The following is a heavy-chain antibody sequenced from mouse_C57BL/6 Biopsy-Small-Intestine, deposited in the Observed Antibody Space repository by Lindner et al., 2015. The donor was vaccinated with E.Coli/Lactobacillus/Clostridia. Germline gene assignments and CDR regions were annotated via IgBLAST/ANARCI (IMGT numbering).Heavy chain of an antibody. J-gene: IGHJ3*01. D-gene: IGHD2-3*01. V-gene: IGHV1-9*01. CDR2: ILPGSGST. Sequence: VQLQRSGAELMKPGASVKLSCKATGYTFTGYWIEWVKQRPGHGLEWIGEILPGSGSTNYSEKFKGKATFTADTSSNTAYMQLSSLTTEDSAIYYCAKRDGYYTYWGQGTLVTVSA. CDR3: AKRDGYYTY. CDR1: GYTFTGYW.